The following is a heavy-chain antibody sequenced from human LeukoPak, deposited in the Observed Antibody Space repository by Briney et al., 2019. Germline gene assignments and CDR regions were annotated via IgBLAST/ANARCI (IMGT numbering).Heavy chain of an antibody. CDR3: AREYPGSNYYYGMDV. CDR2: IGTAGDT. CDR1: GFTFSSYD. V-gene: IGHV3-13*01. D-gene: IGHD2-2*01. Sequence: PGGSLRLSCAASGFTFSSYDMHWVRQATGKGLEWVSAIGTAGDTYYPGSVKGRFTISRENAKNSLYLQMNSLRAGDTAVYYCAREYPGSNYYYGMDVWGQGTTVTVSS. J-gene: IGHJ6*02.